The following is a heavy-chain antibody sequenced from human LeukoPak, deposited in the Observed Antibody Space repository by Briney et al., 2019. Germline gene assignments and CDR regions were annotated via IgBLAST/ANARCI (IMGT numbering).Heavy chain of an antibody. V-gene: IGHV3-48*01. CDR3: AKDRSSSWYGGY. CDR1: GFTFSSYS. D-gene: IGHD6-13*01. CDR2: ISSSSSTI. Sequence: GGSLRLSCAASGFTFSSYSMNWVRQAPGKGLEWVSYISSSSSTIYYADSVKGRFTISRDNSKNTLYLQMNSLRAEDTAVYYCAKDRSSSWYGGYWGQGTLVTVSS. J-gene: IGHJ4*02.